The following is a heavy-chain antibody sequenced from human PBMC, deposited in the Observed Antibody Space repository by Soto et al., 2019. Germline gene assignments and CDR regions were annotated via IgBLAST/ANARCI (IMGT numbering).Heavy chain of an antibody. Sequence: QVQLQESGPGLVKPSQTLSLTCTVSGGSISSGGYYWSWIRQHPGKGLEWIGYIYYSGSTYYNPSLKSRVTISVDTANNQFSLQLSSVTAADTAVYYCARVVVRGVTDAYYYGMDVWGQGTTVTVSS. V-gene: IGHV4-31*03. J-gene: IGHJ6*02. CDR2: IYYSGST. D-gene: IGHD3-10*01. CDR3: ARVVVRGVTDAYYYGMDV. CDR1: GGSISSGGYY.